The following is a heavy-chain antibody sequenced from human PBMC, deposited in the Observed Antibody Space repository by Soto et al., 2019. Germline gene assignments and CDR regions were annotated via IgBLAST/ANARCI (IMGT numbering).Heavy chain of an antibody. J-gene: IGHJ4*02. Sequence: PGESLKISCKGSGYTFSSYWIGWVRQMPGKGLDLMGIIYPGDLDTRYRPSFQGQVTISVDKSISTAFLQWSSLKASDTAMYYCARAPTGTSAPHFFDYWGQGTLVTVSS. D-gene: IGHD1-1*01. CDR1: GYTFSSYW. V-gene: IGHV5-51*01. CDR2: IYPGDLDT. CDR3: ARAPTGTSAPHFFDY.